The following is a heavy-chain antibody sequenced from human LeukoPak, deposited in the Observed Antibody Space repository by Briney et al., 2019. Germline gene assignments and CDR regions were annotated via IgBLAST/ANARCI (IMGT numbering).Heavy chain of an antibody. CDR1: GFTFNTYA. Sequence: GGSLRLSCAASGFTFNTYAMSWVRQAPGKGLEWVSGISASGGSTYYADSVKGRFTISRDNAKNSLYLQMNSLRAEDTALYYCAKLAGKGAAWFDYWGQGTLVTVSS. J-gene: IGHJ4*02. CDR3: AKLAGKGAAWFDY. V-gene: IGHV3-23*01. D-gene: IGHD6-19*01. CDR2: ISASGGST.